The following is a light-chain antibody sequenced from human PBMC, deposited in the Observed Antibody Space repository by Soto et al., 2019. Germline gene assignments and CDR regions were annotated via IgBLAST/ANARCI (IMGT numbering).Light chain of an antibody. J-gene: IGKJ5*01. CDR3: QQRSNSPRTT. CDR1: QSVSSY. Sequence: EIVLTQSPATLSLSPGERATLSCRASQSVSSYLAWYQQKPGQAPRLLIYDASNRTTGIPARFSGSGSGTDFTLTISSLEPEDFAVYYCQQRSNSPRTTFGQGTRLEIK. CDR2: DAS. V-gene: IGKV3-11*01.